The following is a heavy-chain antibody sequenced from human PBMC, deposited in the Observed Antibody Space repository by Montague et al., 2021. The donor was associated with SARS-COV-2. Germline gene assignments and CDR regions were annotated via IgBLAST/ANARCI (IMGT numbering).Heavy chain of an antibody. Sequence: SLRLSCAASGYYFSSYGMHWVRQAPGKGLEWVAVIWFDGSKEYYADSVKARFTISRDKSKNMLYLQMNSLRVEDTATYFCVRDYGDYGEEFLDYWGQGTPVTVSS. CDR1: GYYFSSYG. D-gene: IGHD4-17*01. CDR3: VRDYGDYGEEFLDY. J-gene: IGHJ4*02. CDR2: IWFDGSKE. V-gene: IGHV3-33*08.